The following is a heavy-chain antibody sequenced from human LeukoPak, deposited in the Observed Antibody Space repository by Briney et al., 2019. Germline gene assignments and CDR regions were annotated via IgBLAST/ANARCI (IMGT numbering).Heavy chain of an antibody. CDR3: AKDSRSSGWYNWFDP. D-gene: IGHD6-19*01. J-gene: IGHJ5*02. Sequence: PGGSLRLSCAASGFTFSSYSMNWVRQAPGKGLDWVSAISGSGDSTYYADSVKGRFTISRDNSKNTLYLQMNRLRAEDTAIYYCAKDSRSSGWYNWFDPWGQGTLVTVSS. V-gene: IGHV3-23*01. CDR1: GFTFSSYS. CDR2: ISGSGDST.